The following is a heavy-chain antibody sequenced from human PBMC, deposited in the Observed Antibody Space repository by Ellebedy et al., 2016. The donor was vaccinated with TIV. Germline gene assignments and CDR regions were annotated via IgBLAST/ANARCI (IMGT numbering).Heavy chain of an antibody. CDR2: IFMSGST. CDR1: GGSFSSYY. V-gene: IGHV4-4*07. Sequence: SETLSLTXTVSGGSFSSYYWSWIRQSAGKGLEWIGRIFMSGSTTYNPSLKNRVTMSVDASTTQLSLKLTSVTAADTAVYYCAGTRQWLAFDSWGQGTLVTVSS. J-gene: IGHJ5*01. D-gene: IGHD6-19*01. CDR3: AGTRQWLAFDS.